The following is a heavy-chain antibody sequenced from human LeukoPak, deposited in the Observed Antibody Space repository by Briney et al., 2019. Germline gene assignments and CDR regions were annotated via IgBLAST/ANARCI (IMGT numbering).Heavy chain of an antibody. Sequence: SQTLSLTCAISGDSVSNKNTAWNWIRQSPSRGLEWLGRTYYRSKWHNTYAASVKSRITINPDTSKNQFSLQLNSVTPEDTAVYYCAGGYSSGGKWFDPWGQGTLVTVSS. CDR3: AGGYSSGGKWFDP. D-gene: IGHD6-19*01. J-gene: IGHJ5*02. CDR1: GDSVSNKNTA. CDR2: TYYRSKWHN. V-gene: IGHV6-1*01.